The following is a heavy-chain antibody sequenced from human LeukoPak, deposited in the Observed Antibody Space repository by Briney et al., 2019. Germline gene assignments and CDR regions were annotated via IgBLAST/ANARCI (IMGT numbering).Heavy chain of an antibody. J-gene: IGHJ4*02. Sequence: ASVTVSCTASGYTFTSYDINWVRQATGQGLEWMGWMNPNSGNTGYAQKFQGRVTMTRNTSISTAYMELISLRSEDTAVYYCAVGLTIFGVVSVWGQGTLVTVSS. CDR2: MNPNSGNT. CDR1: GYTFTSYD. V-gene: IGHV1-8*01. CDR3: AVGLTIFGVVSV. D-gene: IGHD3-3*01.